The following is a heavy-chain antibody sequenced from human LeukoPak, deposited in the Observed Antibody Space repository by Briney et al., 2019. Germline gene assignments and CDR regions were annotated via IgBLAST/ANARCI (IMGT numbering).Heavy chain of an antibody. Sequence: GGSLRLSCTASGFTFFNYWMSWVRQAPGKGLEWVANIKQDGGTRNYVDSVKGRFTISRDNAKNSLLLQMNSLRAEDTAVYYCARDLPYFDYWGQGTLVTVSS. CDR2: IKQDGGTR. J-gene: IGHJ4*02. CDR3: ARDLPYFDY. V-gene: IGHV3-7*01. CDR1: GFTFFNYW.